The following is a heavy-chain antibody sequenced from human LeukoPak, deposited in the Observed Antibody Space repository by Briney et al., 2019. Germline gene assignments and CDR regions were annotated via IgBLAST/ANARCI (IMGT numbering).Heavy chain of an antibody. CDR2: IIPILGIA. CDR1: GGTFSSYA. Sequence: SVKVSCKASGGTFSSYAISWVRPAPGQGLEWMGRIIPILGIANYAQKFQGRVTITADKSTSTAYMELSSLRSEDTAVYYCAREVAVVPAAYYFDYWGQGTLVTVSS. CDR3: AREVAVVPAAYYFDY. V-gene: IGHV1-69*04. D-gene: IGHD2-2*01. J-gene: IGHJ4*02.